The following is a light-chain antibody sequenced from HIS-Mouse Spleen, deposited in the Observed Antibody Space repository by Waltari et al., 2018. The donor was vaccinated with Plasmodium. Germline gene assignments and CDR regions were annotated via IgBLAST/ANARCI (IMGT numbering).Light chain of an antibody. CDR3: LEYNSEPHGTPLYT. CDR2: AAS. CDR1: QGISND. J-gene: IGKJ2*01. Sequence: DIQMTQSPSSLSASVGDRVTITCRASQGISNDLGWYKQKPGKAPKRLIYAASSMQSGVPSRFSGSGFGTEVTLTVSSLQPEDLATYYCLEYNSEPHGTPLYTFGQGTKLEIK. V-gene: IGKV1-17*01.